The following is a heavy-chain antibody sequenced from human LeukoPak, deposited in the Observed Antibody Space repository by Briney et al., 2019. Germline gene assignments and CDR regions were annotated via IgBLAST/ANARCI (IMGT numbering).Heavy chain of an antibody. CDR2: ISGSGGST. J-gene: IGHJ4*02. V-gene: IGHV3-23*01. Sequence: GGSLRLSCTASGFTFGDYAMSWVRQAPGKGLEWVSAISGSGGSTYYADSVKGRFTISRDNAKNSLYLQMNSLRAEDTAVYYCAREYSSSWPPFDYWGQGTLVTVSS. CDR3: AREYSSSWPPFDY. CDR1: GFTFGDYA. D-gene: IGHD6-13*01.